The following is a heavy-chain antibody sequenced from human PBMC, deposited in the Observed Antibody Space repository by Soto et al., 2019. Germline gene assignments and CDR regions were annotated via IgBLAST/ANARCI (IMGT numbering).Heavy chain of an antibody. CDR2: MNPNSGNT. CDR3: ASGYNWNDAFYI. V-gene: IGHV1-8*01. CDR1: GYTFTSYD. D-gene: IGHD1-1*01. Sequence: ASVKVSCKASGYTFTSYDINWVRQATGQGLEWMGWMNPNSGNTGYAQKFQGRVTMTRNTSISTAYMELSSLRSEDTAVYYCASGYNWNDAFYIWGQGTMVTVSS. J-gene: IGHJ3*02.